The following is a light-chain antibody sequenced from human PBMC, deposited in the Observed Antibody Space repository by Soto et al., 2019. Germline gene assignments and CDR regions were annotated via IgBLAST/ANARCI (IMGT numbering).Light chain of an antibody. V-gene: IGKV1-9*01. CDR1: QGISSF. CDR2: AAS. Sequence: DIQLTQSPSFLSASVGDRVTVTCRASQGISSFLAWYQREPGKAPKLLIYAASTLQSGVPSRFSGSGSGTEFTLTISSLQPEDFATYYCQQLNSYPLTFGGGTKVEIK. CDR3: QQLNSYPLT. J-gene: IGKJ4*01.